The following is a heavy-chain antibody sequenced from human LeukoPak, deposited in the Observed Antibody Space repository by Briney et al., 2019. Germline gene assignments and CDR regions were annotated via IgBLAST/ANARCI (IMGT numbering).Heavy chain of an antibody. CDR2: IDYSGST. J-gene: IGHJ4*02. Sequence: SETLSLTCTVSGGSISSYYWSWIRQPPGKGLEWIGYIDYSGSTNYNPSLKSRVTISVDTSKNQFSLKLSSVTAADTAVYYCARARVYSSTWSEFDYWGQGTLVTVSS. CDR3: ARARVYSSTWSEFDY. D-gene: IGHD6-13*01. CDR1: GGSISSYY. V-gene: IGHV4-59*01.